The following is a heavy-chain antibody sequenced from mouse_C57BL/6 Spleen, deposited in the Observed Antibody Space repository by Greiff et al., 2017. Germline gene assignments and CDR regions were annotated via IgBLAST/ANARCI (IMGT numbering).Heavy chain of an antibody. J-gene: IGHJ3*01. V-gene: IGHV1-63*01. Sequence: QVQLQQSGAELVRPGTSVKMSCKASGYTFTNYWIGWAKQRPGHGLEWIGDIYPGGGYTNYNEKFKGKATLTADKSSSTAYMQFSSLTSEDSAIYYCARSDYYGNHGGFAYWGQGTLVTVSA. CDR2: IYPGGGYT. D-gene: IGHD2-1*01. CDR1: GYTFTNYW. CDR3: ARSDYYGNHGGFAY.